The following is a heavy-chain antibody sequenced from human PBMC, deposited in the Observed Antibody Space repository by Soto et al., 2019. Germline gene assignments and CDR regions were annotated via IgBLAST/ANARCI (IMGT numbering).Heavy chain of an antibody. J-gene: IGHJ4*02. Sequence: PGGSLRLSCAAAGFTCRSYSMNWVRQDPGKGLEWVSSISSSSSYINYVDSVKGRFTISRDNTKNSLYLQMNSLRAEDTAIYYCAREVVVSRGASYFGYWGPGTLVTVSS. CDR3: AREVVVSRGASYFGY. CDR2: ISSSSSYI. D-gene: IGHD2-2*01. CDR1: GFTCRSYS. V-gene: IGHV3-21*01.